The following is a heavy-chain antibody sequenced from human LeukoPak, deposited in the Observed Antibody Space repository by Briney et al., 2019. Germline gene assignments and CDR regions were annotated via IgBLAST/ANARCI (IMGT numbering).Heavy chain of an antibody. CDR2: ISYDGSSK. D-gene: IGHD3-22*01. V-gene: IGHV3-30-3*01. J-gene: IGHJ4*02. CDR3: ARDGGTMIVVVTMYYFDY. Sequence: GGSLRLSCAASGFTFSSYAMHWVRQAPGKGLEWVAVISYDGSSKYYADSVKGRFTISRDNSKNTLYLQMNSLRAEDTAVYYCARDGGTMIVVVTMYYFDYWGQGTLVTVSS. CDR1: GFTFSSYA.